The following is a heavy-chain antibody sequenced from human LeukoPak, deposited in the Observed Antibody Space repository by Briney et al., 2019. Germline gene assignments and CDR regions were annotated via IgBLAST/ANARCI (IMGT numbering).Heavy chain of an antibody. CDR3: ARLRSSWYLVRYFDY. CDR2: IHYSGST. D-gene: IGHD6-13*01. Sequence: SETLSLTCTVSGGSISSSSYYWGWIRQPPGKGLEWIGSIHYSGSTNYNPSLKSRVTISVDTSKNQFSLKLSSVTAADTAVYYCARLRSSWYLVRYFDYWGQGTLVTVSS. CDR1: GGSISSSSYY. V-gene: IGHV4-39*07. J-gene: IGHJ4*02.